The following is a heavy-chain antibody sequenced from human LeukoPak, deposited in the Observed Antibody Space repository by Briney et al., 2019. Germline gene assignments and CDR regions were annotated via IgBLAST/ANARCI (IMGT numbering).Heavy chain of an antibody. Sequence: SETLSLTCTVSGDSVSSSDYYWVWLRQPPGRWLEWIGTVSYNGITYYPPSLQSRLSISIDTPKNQFSLTLTSVTAADTAVYYCASSSSWYRFDFWGQGTLVTVSS. CDR3: ASSSSWYRFDF. CDR1: GDSVSSSDYY. V-gene: IGHV4-39*01. D-gene: IGHD6-13*01. J-gene: IGHJ5*01. CDR2: VSYNGIT.